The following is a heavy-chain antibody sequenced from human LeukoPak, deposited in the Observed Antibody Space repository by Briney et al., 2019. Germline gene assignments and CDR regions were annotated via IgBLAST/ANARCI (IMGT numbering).Heavy chain of an antibody. V-gene: IGHV4-31*03. D-gene: IGHD3-22*01. J-gene: IGHJ4*02. CDR1: GGSINTGGYY. CDR2: IYYSGGT. CDR3: ARDIGGYGKFDY. Sequence: SETLSLTCTVSGGSINTGGYYWSWIRQHPGKGLEWIGYIYYSGGTYYNPSLKSRVTISVDTSKNQFSLRLSSVTAADTAVFYCARDIGGYGKFDYWGQGTLVTVSS.